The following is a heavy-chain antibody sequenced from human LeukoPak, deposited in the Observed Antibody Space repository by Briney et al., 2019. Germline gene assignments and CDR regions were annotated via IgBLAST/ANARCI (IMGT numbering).Heavy chain of an antibody. CDR1: GYTFTSYA. D-gene: IGHD3-10*01. J-gene: IGHJ4*02. V-gene: IGHV7-4-1*02. CDR3: ASRRGDLWFGELGGGYFDY. Sequence: GASVKVSCKASGYTFTSYAMNWVRQAPGQGLEWMGWINTNTGNPTYAQGFTGRFVFSLDTSVSTAYLQISSLKAEDTAVYYCASRRGDLWFGELGGGYFDYWGQGTLVTVSS. CDR2: INTNTGNP.